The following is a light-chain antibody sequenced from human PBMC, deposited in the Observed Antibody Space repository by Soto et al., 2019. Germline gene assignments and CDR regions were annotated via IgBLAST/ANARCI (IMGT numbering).Light chain of an antibody. CDR2: DAS. J-gene: IGKJ1*01. Sequence: EIVMTQSPATLSVSPGERATLSCRASQSVGSDLAWYQQKPGQAPRVVIYDASNRATGIPARFSGSGSGTDLTITISSLEPEDFEVYYCQQRSNWPRTFGQGTKVDIK. CDR3: QQRSNWPRT. V-gene: IGKV3-11*01. CDR1: QSVGSD.